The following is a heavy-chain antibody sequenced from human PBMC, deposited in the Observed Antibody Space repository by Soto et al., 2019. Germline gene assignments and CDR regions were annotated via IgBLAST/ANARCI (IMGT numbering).Heavy chain of an antibody. CDR1: GITFSRNW. CDR3: VGRGDSSDP. Sequence: EVQLVESGGGLVQPGGSLRLSCAASGITFSRNWMNWVRQAAGKGLEWVANIKEDGSEKHYVDSVKGRFTISRDNAKNSLYLQRNSRRAEDTAVYYCVGRGDSSDPWGQGILVTVSP. D-gene: IGHD3-22*01. CDR2: IKEDGSEK. V-gene: IGHV3-7*03. J-gene: IGHJ5*02.